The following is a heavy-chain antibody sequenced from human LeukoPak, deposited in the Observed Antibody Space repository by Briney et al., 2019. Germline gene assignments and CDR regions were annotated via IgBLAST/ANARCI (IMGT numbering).Heavy chain of an antibody. J-gene: IGHJ4*02. CDR1: GFTFSSYS. Sequence: PGGSLRLSCAASGFTFSSYSMNWVRQAPGKGLEWVAFIRYDGSNKYYADSVKGRFTISRDNSKNTLYLQMNSLRAEDTAVYYCAKDRSSGYYYFDYWGQGTLVTVSS. CDR2: IRYDGSNK. D-gene: IGHD3-22*01. V-gene: IGHV3-30*02. CDR3: AKDRSSGYYYFDY.